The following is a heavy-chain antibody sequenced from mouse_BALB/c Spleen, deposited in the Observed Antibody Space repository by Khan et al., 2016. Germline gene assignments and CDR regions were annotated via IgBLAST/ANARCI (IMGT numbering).Heavy chain of an antibody. D-gene: IGHD2-4*01. CDR3: ARRTMIPYYYAMDY. CDR2: IDPANGNT. CDR1: GFNIKDTY. Sequence: VQLQQPGAELVKPGASVKLSCTASGFNIKDTYMHWVKQRPEQGLEWIGRIDPANGNTKYDPKFQGKATITADTSSNTAYLQLSSLTSEDTAVYYCARRTMIPYYYAMDYWGQGTSVTVSS. J-gene: IGHJ4*01. V-gene: IGHV14-3*02.